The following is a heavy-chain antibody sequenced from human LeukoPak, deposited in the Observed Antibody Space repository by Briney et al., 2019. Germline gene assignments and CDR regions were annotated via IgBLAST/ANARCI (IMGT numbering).Heavy chain of an antibody. J-gene: IGHJ4*02. CDR3: ARSWLQLVTGY. CDR2: INHSGST. D-gene: IGHD6-13*01. V-gene: IGHV4-34*01. CDR1: GGSFSSYY. Sequence: SETLSLTCAVSGGSFSSYYWSWIRQPPGKGLEWIGEINHSGSTNYNPSLKSRVTISVDTSKNQFSLKLSSVTAADTAVYYCARSWLQLVTGYWGQGTLVTVSS.